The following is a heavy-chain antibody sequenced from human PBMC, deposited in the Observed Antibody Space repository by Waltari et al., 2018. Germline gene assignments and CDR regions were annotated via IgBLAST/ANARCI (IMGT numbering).Heavy chain of an antibody. J-gene: IGHJ4*02. D-gene: IGHD3-10*01. CDR2: INHSGST. V-gene: IGHV4-34*01. Sequence: QVQLQQWGAGLLKPSETLSLTCAVYGGSFSGYYWSWIRQPPGKGLEWIGEINHSGSTNYNPSLKSRVTISVDTSKNQFSLKLSSVTAADTAVYYCARGLSPRIRLFDYWGQGTLVTVSS. CDR3: ARGLSPRIRLFDY. CDR1: GGSFSGYY.